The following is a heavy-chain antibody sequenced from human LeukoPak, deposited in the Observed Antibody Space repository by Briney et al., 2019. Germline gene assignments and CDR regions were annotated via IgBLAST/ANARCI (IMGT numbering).Heavy chain of an antibody. CDR2: IYYSGST. J-gene: IGHJ6*03. CDR1: GGSISSSSYY. Sequence: SETLSLTCTVSGGSISSSSYYWSWIRQPPGKGLEWIGYIYYSGSTNYNPSLKSRVTISVDTSKNQFSLKLSSVTAADTAVYYCARDSPYYYYMDVWGKGTTVTVSS. CDR3: ARDSPYYYYMDV. V-gene: IGHV4-61*01.